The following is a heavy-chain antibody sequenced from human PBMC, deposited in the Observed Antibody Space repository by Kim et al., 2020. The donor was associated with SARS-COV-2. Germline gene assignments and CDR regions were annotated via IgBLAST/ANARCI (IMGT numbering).Heavy chain of an antibody. D-gene: IGHD6-19*01. CDR2: IYHSGST. CDR3: ARVSSGWVDGFDY. J-gene: IGHJ4*02. V-gene: IGHV4-4*02. CDR1: GGSISSSNW. Sequence: SETLSLTCAVSGGSISSSNWWSWVRQPPGKGLEWIGEIYHSGSTNYNPSLKSRVTISVDKSKNQFSLELSHVTAADTAVYYCARVSSGWVDGFDYWGQGTLVTVSS.